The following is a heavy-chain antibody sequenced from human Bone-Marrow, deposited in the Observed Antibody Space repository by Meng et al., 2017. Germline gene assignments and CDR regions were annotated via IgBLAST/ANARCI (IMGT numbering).Heavy chain of an antibody. V-gene: IGHV3-30*03. CDR3: AYDSFGYSFDY. CDR1: GFTFSNCG. Sequence: QVQLVESGGGVVQPGRSLRLSCAASGFTFSNCGMHWVRQAPGKGLEWVALISSDGTKKYYADSVKGRFTISRDNSKNTLYLQINSLRAEDTAVYYCAYDSFGYSFDYWGQGTLVTVSS. CDR2: ISSDGTKK. J-gene: IGHJ4*02. D-gene: IGHD3-22*01.